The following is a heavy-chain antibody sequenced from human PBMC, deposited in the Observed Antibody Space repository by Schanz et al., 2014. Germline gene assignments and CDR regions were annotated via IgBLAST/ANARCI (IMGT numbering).Heavy chain of an antibody. Sequence: QVQLVQSGAEVKKPGSSVQVSCKASGDTFRSFSIHWVRQAPGQGLEWMGRTIPFFEMAEYAQKFQGRVTISADTSTTTAYMELTSLTSQDTAVYYCARGMTMGGWFDPWGQGTLVTVSS. CDR1: GDTFRSFS. CDR2: TIPFFEMA. CDR3: ARGMTMGGWFDP. V-gene: IGHV1-69*02. D-gene: IGHD3-10*01. J-gene: IGHJ5*02.